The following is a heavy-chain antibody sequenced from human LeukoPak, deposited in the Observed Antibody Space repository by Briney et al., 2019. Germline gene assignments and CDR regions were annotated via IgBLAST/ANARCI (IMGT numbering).Heavy chain of an antibody. Sequence: GGSLRLSCAASGFTFSSYSMNWVRQAPGKGLEWVSSISSSSSYIYYADSVKSRFTISRDNAKNSLYLQMNSLRAEDTAVYYCARDTSTVTNDYWGQGTLVTVSS. J-gene: IGHJ4*02. D-gene: IGHD4-17*01. CDR2: ISSSSSYI. CDR1: GFTFSSYS. CDR3: ARDTSTVTNDY. V-gene: IGHV3-21*01.